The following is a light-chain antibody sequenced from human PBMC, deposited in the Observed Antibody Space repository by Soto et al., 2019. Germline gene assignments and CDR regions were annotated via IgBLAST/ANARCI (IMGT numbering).Light chain of an antibody. J-gene: IGKJ4*01. CDR1: HSLAHSDGNTY. CDR3: MQATQSVT. CDR2: LVS. V-gene: IGKV2-24*01. Sequence: EIVLTQTPLSSPVTLGQPASISCRSSHSLAHSDGNTYLNWFHQRPGQPPRLLIYLVSKRLSGVPDRFSGSGAGTDFTLKISRVEAEDVGIYYCMQATQSVTFGGGTKVEIK.